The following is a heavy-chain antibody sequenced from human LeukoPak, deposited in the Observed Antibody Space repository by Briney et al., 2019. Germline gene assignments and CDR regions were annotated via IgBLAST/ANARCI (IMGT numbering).Heavy chain of an antibody. J-gene: IGHJ3*02. CDR3: AKLYNDDSSGSRAFDI. CDR1: GFTFSSYG. V-gene: IGHV3-30*18. Sequence: GGSLRLSCAASGFTFSSYGMHWVRQAPGKGLEWVAVISYDGSNKYYADSVKGRFTISRDNSKNTLYLQMNSLRAEDTAVYYCAKLYNDDSSGSRAFDIWGQGTMVTVSS. D-gene: IGHD3-22*01. CDR2: ISYDGSNK.